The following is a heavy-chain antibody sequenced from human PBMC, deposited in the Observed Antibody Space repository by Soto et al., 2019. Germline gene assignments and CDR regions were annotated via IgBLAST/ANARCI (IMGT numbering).Heavy chain of an antibody. CDR1: GGSISSSSYY. V-gene: IGHV4-39*07. J-gene: IGHJ4*02. Sequence: PSETLSLTCTVSGGSISSSSYYWGWIRQPPGKGLEWIGYIYYSGSTYYNPSLKSRVTISVDTSKNQFSLKLSSVTAADTAVYYCASHLYYDSSGYDYWGQGTLVTVSS. CDR2: IYYSGST. D-gene: IGHD3-22*01. CDR3: ASHLYYDSSGYDY.